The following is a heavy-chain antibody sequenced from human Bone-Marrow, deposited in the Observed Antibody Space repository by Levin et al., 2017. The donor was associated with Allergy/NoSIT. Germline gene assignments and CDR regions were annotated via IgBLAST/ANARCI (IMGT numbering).Heavy chain of an antibody. Sequence: GESLKISCKGSGYNFADYWIGWVRQMPGKGLEWMGIIYPGDSDTRYSSSFQGQVTISADKSIGTANLQWSSLKASDTAMYYCARLRGHHSSRARIWGQGAMVTVSS. J-gene: IGHJ3*02. V-gene: IGHV5-51*01. CDR2: IYPGDSDT. CDR3: ARLRGHHSSRARI. CDR1: GYNFADYW. D-gene: IGHD6-13*01.